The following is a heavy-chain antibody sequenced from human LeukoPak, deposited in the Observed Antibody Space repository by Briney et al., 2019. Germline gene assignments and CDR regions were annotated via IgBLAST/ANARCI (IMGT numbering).Heavy chain of an antibody. CDR3: ARGVSGDGQPTDY. V-gene: IGHV1-8*01. Sequence: ASVKVSCKASGYTFTSYDINWVRQATGQGLEWMGWMNPNSGNTGYAQKFRVRVTMTRNTSISTAYMELSSLRSEDTAVYYCARGVSGDGQPTDYWGQGTLVTVSS. J-gene: IGHJ4*02. CDR2: MNPNSGNT. CDR1: GYTFTSYD. D-gene: IGHD3-16*02.